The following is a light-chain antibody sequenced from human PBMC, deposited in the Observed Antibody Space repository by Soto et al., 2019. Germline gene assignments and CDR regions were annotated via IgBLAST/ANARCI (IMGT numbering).Light chain of an antibody. V-gene: IGKV3-15*01. CDR3: QQYNNWPPFT. J-gene: IGKJ2*01. Sequence: EVVMTQSPATLSVSPGERVTLSCRASQAISSNLGWYQHKPGQAPRLLIYGASTRATGIPARFSGSGSGTEFTLTISSLQSEDFAIYYCQQYNNWPPFTFGQGTKLEIK. CDR2: GAS. CDR1: QAISSN.